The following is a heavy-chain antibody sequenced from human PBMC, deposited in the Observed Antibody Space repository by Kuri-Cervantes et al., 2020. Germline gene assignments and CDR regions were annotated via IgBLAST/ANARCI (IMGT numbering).Heavy chain of an antibody. Sequence: GGSLRLSCAASGFTFSSYAMHWVRQAPGKGLEWVAVISYDGSNKYYADSVKGRFTISRDNSKNTLYLQMNSLRAEDTAVYYCAKDMVLVPAALTYYYYYGMDVWGQGTTVTVSS. J-gene: IGHJ6*02. CDR1: GFTFSSYA. CDR2: ISYDGSNK. CDR3: AKDMVLVPAALTYYYYYGMDV. V-gene: IGHV3-30-3*01. D-gene: IGHD2-2*01.